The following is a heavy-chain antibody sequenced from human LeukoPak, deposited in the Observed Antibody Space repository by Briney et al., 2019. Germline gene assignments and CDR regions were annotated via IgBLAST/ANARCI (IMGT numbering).Heavy chain of an antibody. D-gene: IGHD3-22*01. CDR1: GFTFSNYT. J-gene: IGHJ4*02. CDR2: ISSSSSHI. Sequence: GGSLGLSCAASGFTFSNYTMNWVRQAPGKGLEWVSSISSSSSHINYADSMKGRITISRDNAKNSLYLQMNSLRAEDTAVYYCARDIYYDSSGYYVYWGQGTLVTVSS. CDR3: ARDIYYDSSGYYVY. V-gene: IGHV3-21*01.